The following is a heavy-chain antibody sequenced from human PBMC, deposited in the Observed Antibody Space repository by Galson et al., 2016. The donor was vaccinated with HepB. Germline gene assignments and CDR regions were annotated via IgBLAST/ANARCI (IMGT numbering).Heavy chain of an antibody. CDR2: IYHIGST. D-gene: IGHD5-12*01. V-gene: IGHV4-4*02. J-gene: IGHJ2*01. Sequence: SETLSLTCAVSGGSISSSNWWSWVRQPPGKGLEWIGEIYHIGSTKYNLSLKSRVTISVDKSKNQFSLKLSSVTAADTAVYYCARASHSGYDWYFDLWGRGTLVTVSS. CDR1: GGSISSSNW. CDR3: ARASHSGYDWYFDL.